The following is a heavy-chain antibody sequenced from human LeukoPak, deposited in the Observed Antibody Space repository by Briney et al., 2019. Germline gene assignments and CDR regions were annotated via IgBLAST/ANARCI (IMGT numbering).Heavy chain of an antibody. CDR2: IWFDGSNK. D-gene: IGHD1-1*01. J-gene: IGHJ4*02. V-gene: IGHV3-33*08. Sequence: GGSLRLSCDASGFTFSNYAMNWVRQAPGKGLEWVAFIWFDGSNKHYADSVKGRFTISRDNSEDTLYLQMNSLRAEDTAVYYCVRDPSGSGFAFDSWGQGALVAVSS. CDR1: GFTFSNYA. CDR3: VRDPSGSGFAFDS.